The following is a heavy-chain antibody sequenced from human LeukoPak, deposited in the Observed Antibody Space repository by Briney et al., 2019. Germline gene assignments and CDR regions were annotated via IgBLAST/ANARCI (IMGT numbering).Heavy chain of an antibody. D-gene: IGHD3-22*01. Sequence: GGSLRLSCAASGFTFSSYAMSWVRQPPGQGLAWVSPITGRAGDTYFADSVKGRSTISRDNSKNTVSLQMNSLRAEDTRVYHCVKGGFDRCAYWGPGTLVTVSS. CDR2: ITGRAGDT. V-gene: IGHV3-23*01. CDR3: VKGGFDRCAY. J-gene: IGHJ4*02. CDR1: GFTFSSYA.